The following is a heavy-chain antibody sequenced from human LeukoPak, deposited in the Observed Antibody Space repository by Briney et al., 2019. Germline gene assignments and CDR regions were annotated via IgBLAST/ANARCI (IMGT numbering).Heavy chain of an antibody. CDR1: GGSISSYY. V-gene: IGHV4-59*01. Sequence: SETLSLTCTVSGGSISSYYWSWIRQPPGKGLEWIGYIYYSGSTNYNPSLKSRVTISVDTSKNRFSLKLSSVTAADTAVYYCARVNSNYLDGMDVWGQGTTVTVSS. D-gene: IGHD4-11*01. J-gene: IGHJ6*02. CDR3: ARVNSNYLDGMDV. CDR2: IYYSGST.